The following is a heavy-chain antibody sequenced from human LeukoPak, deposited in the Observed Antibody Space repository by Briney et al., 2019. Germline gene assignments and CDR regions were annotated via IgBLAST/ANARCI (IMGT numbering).Heavy chain of an antibody. J-gene: IGHJ4*02. CDR3: ARGHRATGY. CDR2: ISGSGGST. Sequence: GGSLRLSCAASGFTFSSYAMSWVRQAPGKGLEWVSAISGSGGSTYYADSVKGRFTISRDNAKNSLYLQMNSLRAEDTAVYYCARGHRATGYWGQGTLVTVSS. CDR1: GFTFSSYA. V-gene: IGHV3-23*01.